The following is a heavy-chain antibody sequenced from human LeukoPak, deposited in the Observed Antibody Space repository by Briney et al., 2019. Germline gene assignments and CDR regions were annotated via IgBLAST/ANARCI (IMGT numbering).Heavy chain of an antibody. D-gene: IGHD5-12*01. CDR3: ARVATKWLFDY. Sequence: SETLSLTCTVSGGSISSSSYYWGWIRQPPGKGLEWIGSIYYSGSTYYNPSLKSRVTISVDTSKNQFSLKLSSVTAADTAVYYCARVATKWLFDYWGQGTLVTVSS. CDR1: GGSISSSSYY. CDR2: IYYSGST. J-gene: IGHJ4*02. V-gene: IGHV4-39*07.